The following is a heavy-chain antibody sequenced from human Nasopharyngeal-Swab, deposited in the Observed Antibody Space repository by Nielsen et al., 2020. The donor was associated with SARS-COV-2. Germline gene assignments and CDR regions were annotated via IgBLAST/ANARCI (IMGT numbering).Heavy chain of an antibody. V-gene: IGHV3-72*01. CDR2: SRVKANSYSA. Sequence: GGSLRLSCVASGFNLGDYYMDWVRQAPGKGLEGLGHSRVKANSYSAEYAASVTGRFTFSREESRNLLCLQMNSLTTEDTAVYYCARVGICYNDWCGSYDSWGQGTLVTVSS. D-gene: IGHD3-9*01. J-gene: IGHJ4*02. CDR3: ARVGICYNDWCGSYDS. CDR1: GFNLGDYY.